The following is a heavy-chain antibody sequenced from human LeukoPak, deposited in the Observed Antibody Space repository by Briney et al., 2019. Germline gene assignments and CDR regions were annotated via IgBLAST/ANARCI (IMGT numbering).Heavy chain of an antibody. CDR1: GGSFSGYY. CDR2: INHSGST. J-gene: IGHJ4*02. Sequence: SETLSLTCAVSGGSFSGYYWSWIRQPPGKGLERIGEINHSGSTNYNPSLKSRVTISVDTSKNQFSLKLSSVTAADTAVYYCARVSPPLSDGSGSYYTNYYFDYWGQGTLVTVSS. V-gene: IGHV4-34*01. D-gene: IGHD3-10*01. CDR3: ARVSPPLSDGSGSYYTNYYFDY.